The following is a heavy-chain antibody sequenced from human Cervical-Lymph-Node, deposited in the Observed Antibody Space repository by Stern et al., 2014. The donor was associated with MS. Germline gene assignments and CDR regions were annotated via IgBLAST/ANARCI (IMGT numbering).Heavy chain of an antibody. Sequence: VQLVESGGGVVQPGRSLTLSCAASGFSLVNSGMHWVRQAPGKGLEWVAVMSCVGGNRKYGDSVKGRFSMSRDIANNTVFLQMNTLRPEDTAVYYCMGVGDAMHVWGQGTTVIVSS. V-gene: IGHV3-30*03. J-gene: IGHJ6*02. CDR2: MSCVGGNR. CDR3: MGVGDAMHV. CDR1: GFSLVNSG.